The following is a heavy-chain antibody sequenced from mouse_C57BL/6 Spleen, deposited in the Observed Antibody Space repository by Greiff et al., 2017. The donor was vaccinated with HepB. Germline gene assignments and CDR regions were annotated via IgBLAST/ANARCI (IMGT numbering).Heavy chain of an antibody. CDR2: IHPNSGST. J-gene: IGHJ3*01. CDR1: GYTFTSYW. D-gene: IGHD4-1*01. CDR3: ASEEGLGPFAY. Sequence: QVQLQQPGAELVKPGASVKLSCKASGYTFTSYWMHWVKQRPGQGLEWIGMIHPNSGSTNYNEKFKSKATLTVDKSSTAAYMQLSSLTSEDSAVYYCASEEGLGPFAYWGQGTLVTVSA. V-gene: IGHV1-64*01.